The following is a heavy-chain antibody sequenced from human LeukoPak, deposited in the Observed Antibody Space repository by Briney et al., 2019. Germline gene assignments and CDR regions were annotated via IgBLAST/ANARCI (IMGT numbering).Heavy chain of an antibody. J-gene: IGHJ4*02. V-gene: IGHV3-23*01. CDR3: AKNGTINLPPIAVVGTFDY. Sequence: GGSLRLSCVASGFTFSSYGMSWVRQALGKRLECVSAITDSGDNTYYADSVKGRFTISRDNSKNTLYLQMNSMTGEDTAVYYCAKNGTINLPPIAVVGTFDYWGQGTLVTVSS. CDR2: ITDSGDNT. D-gene: IGHD6-13*01. CDR1: GFTFSSYG.